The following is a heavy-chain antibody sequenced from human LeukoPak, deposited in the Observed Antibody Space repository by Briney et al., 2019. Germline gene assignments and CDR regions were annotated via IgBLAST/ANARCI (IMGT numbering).Heavy chain of an antibody. CDR1: GFTFSDYY. CDR3: AREFTILKKNLFDP. V-gene: IGHV3-11*01. D-gene: IGHD3-3*01. J-gene: IGHJ5*02. Sequence: GGSLRLSCAASGFTFSDYYMSWIRQAPGKGLEWVSYISSSGSTIYYADSVKGRFTISRDNAKNSLYLQMNSLRAEDTAVYYCAREFTILKKNLFDPWGQGTLVTVSS. CDR2: ISSSGSTI.